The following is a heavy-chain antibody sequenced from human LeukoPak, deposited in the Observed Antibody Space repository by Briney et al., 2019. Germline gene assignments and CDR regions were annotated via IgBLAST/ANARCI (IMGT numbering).Heavy chain of an antibody. CDR3: ARDKSGGATPLDY. CDR2: IKQDGSEK. D-gene: IGHD1-26*01. CDR1: GFTFSSYW. V-gene: IGHV3-7*05. J-gene: IGHJ4*02. Sequence: GGSLRLSCAASGFTFSSYWMTWVRQAPGKGLERVANIKQDGSEKYYVDSVKGRFTISRDNAKRSLYLQMNSLRAEDTAVYYCARDKSGGATPLDYWGQGSLVTVSS.